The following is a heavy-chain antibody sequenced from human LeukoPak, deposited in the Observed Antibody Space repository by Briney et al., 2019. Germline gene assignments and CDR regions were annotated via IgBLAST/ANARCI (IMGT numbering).Heavy chain of an antibody. CDR3: ARDGERITMVRGALGDWFDP. J-gene: IGHJ5*02. V-gene: IGHV3-21*01. Sequence: PGGSLRLSCAASGFTFSSYSMNWVRQAPGKGLEWVSSISSSSSYICYADSVKGRFTISRDNAKNSLYLQMNSLRAEDTAVYYCARDGERITMVRGALGDWFDPWGQGTLVTVSS. D-gene: IGHD3-10*01. CDR2: ISSSSSYI. CDR1: GFTFSSYS.